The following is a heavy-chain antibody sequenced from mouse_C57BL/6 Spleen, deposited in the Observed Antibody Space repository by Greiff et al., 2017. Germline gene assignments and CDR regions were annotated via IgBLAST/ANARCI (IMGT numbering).Heavy chain of an antibody. CDR2: IDPETGGT. CDR1: GYTFTDYE. Sequence: LVESGAELVRPGASVTLSCKASGYTFTDYEMHWVKQTPVHGLEWIGAIDPETGGTAYNQKFKGKAILTADKSSSTAYMELRSLTSEDSAVYYCTRKGFAYWGQGTLGTVSA. J-gene: IGHJ3*01. CDR3: TRKGFAY. V-gene: IGHV1-15*01.